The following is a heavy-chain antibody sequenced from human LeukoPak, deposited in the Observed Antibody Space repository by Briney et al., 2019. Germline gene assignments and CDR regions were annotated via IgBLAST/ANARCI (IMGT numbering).Heavy chain of an antibody. CDR1: GGSISGSSYY. CDR3: ARDAGDSTLELSYYFDY. J-gene: IGHJ4*02. CDR2: IYYSGST. V-gene: IGHV4-39*02. Sequence: SETLSLTCTVSGGSISGSSYYWGWIRQPPGKGLEWIGSIYYSGSTYYNPSLKSRVTISVDTSKNQFSLKLSSVTAADTAVYYCARDAGDSTLELSYYFDYWGQGTLVTVSS. D-gene: IGHD2/OR15-2a*01.